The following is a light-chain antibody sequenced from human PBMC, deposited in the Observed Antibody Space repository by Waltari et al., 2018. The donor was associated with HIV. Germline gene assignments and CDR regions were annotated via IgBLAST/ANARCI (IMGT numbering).Light chain of an antibody. Sequence: QSVLTQAPSVSRPPGQRVIMSCSGSASNIGNNFVSWFQQVSGRAPRLVIYGGDQRPSGVPDRISAAKAGSSATLAITGLQSGDEAVYFCASWDDNLSHWVFGGGTKVTV. CDR1: ASNIGNNF. J-gene: IGLJ3*02. CDR3: ASWDDNLSHWV. V-gene: IGLV1-47*01. CDR2: GGD.